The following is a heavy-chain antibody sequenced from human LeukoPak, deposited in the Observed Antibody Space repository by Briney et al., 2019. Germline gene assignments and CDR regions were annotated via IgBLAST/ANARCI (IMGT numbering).Heavy chain of an antibody. CDR2: INTNTGNP. CDR3: ARDTSYYDFWSGYYTPYYYYGMDV. Sequence: GASVKVSCKASGYTFTSYAMNWVRQAPGQGLEWMGWINTNTGNPTYAQGFTRRFVFSLDTSVSTAYLQISSLKAEDTAVYYCARDTSYYDFWSGYYTPYYYYGMDVWGQGTTVTVSS. J-gene: IGHJ6*02. D-gene: IGHD3-3*01. CDR1: GYTFTSYA. V-gene: IGHV7-4-1*02.